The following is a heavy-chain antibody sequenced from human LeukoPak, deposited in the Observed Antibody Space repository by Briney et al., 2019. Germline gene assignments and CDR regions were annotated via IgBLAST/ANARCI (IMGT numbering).Heavy chain of an antibody. CDR3: ARSSYPLGYCSGGSCYSIDY. V-gene: IGHV1-2*06. CDR1: GYTFTGYY. CDR2: INPNSGGT. D-gene: IGHD2-15*01. J-gene: IGHJ4*02. Sequence: ASVKVSCKASGYTFTGYYMHWVRQAPGQGLEWMGRINPNSGGTNYAQKFQGRVTMTRDTSNSTAYMELSRLRSDDTAVYYCARSSYPLGYCSGGSCYSIDYWGQGTLVTVSS.